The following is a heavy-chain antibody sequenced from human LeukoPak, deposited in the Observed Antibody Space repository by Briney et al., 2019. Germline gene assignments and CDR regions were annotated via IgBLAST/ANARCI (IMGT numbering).Heavy chain of an antibody. CDR1: GFTFSSYA. D-gene: IGHD5/OR15-5a*01. CDR2: VRYDSTNK. CDR3: AKDESTIGYSYYYMDV. Sequence: GGSLRLSCAASGFTFSSYAMHWVRHAPGKGLEWVAFVRYDSTNKYYAHSVKGRFTISRDKFKNTLDLQMNSLRPEDTAVYHWAKDESTIGYSYYYMDVWGKGTMVTISS. J-gene: IGHJ6*03. V-gene: IGHV3-30*02.